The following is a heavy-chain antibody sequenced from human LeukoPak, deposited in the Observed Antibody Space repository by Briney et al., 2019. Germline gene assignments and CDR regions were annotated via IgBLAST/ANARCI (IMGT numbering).Heavy chain of an antibody. Sequence: ASVKVSCKASGYTFTSYYMHWVRQAPGQGLEWMGIINPSGGSTSYAQKFQGRVTMTRDTSTSTVYMELSSLRSEDTAVYYCARVKYYDFWSGYYRSTDAFDIWGQGTMVTVSS. V-gene: IGHV1-46*01. CDR1: GYTFTSYY. CDR3: ARVKYYDFWSGYYRSTDAFDI. J-gene: IGHJ3*02. CDR2: INPSGGST. D-gene: IGHD3-3*01.